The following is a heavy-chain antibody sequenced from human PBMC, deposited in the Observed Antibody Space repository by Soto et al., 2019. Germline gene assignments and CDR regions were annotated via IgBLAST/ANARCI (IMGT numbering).Heavy chain of an antibody. D-gene: IGHD2-8*01. J-gene: IGHJ4*02. CDR1: GLTFNNCE. V-gene: IGHV3-48*03. CDR2: IGTRGRTT. CDR3: AGRYCTNGVCHLGLSDF. Sequence: GGSLRLSCAASGLTFNNCEMNWVRQAPGKGLEWVSYIGTRGRTTYYGDSVKGRFTISRDNAKSSLFLQMNSLRAEDTAVYYCAGRYCTNGVCHLGLSDFWGQGTLVTVSS.